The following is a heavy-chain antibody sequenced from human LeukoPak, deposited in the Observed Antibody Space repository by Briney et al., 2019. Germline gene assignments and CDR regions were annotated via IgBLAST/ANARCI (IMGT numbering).Heavy chain of an antibody. J-gene: IGHJ4*02. CDR2: MSQDGSSR. CDR1: GSTFSISW. D-gene: IGHD3-22*01. Sequence: PGGSLKLSCEASGSTFSISWLSCFRQPPGKGLEWVAHMSQDGSSRFYVDSVEGRFTISRDNAKNSLYLRMNGLRVEDTAVYCCSKVNSWGQGTLVTVSS. CDR3: SKVNS. V-gene: IGHV3-7*01.